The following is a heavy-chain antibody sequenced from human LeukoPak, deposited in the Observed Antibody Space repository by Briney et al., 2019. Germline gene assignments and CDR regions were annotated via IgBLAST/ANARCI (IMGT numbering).Heavy chain of an antibody. CDR2: ISAYNGNT. CDR1: GYTFTSYG. J-gene: IGHJ4*02. V-gene: IGHV1-18*01. Sequence: EASVKVSCKASGYTFTSYGISWVRQAPGQGLEWMGWISAYNGNTNYAQKLQGRVTMTTDTSTSTAYMELRSLRSDDTAVYYCARGKYYYDSSGYYPIDYWGQGTLVTVSS. CDR3: ARGKYYYDSSGYYPIDY. D-gene: IGHD3-22*01.